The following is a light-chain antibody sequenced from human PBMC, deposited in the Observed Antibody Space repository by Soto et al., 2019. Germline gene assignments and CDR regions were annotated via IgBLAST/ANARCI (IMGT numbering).Light chain of an antibody. V-gene: IGKV3-20*01. Sequence: EIVVTQSPVTLSLSPGERATVSCRASQSVSSSYLAWYQQKPGQAPRLLIYGASSRATGIPDRFSGSGSGTDFTLSISRLEPEDFAVYYCQQYGSSPLTFGPGTKVDIK. CDR1: QSVSSSY. J-gene: IGKJ3*01. CDR2: GAS. CDR3: QQYGSSPLT.